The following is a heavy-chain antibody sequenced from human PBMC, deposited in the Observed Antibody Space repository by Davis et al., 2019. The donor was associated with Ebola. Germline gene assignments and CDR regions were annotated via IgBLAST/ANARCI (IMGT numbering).Heavy chain of an antibody. CDR1: GFTFSSYA. Sequence: GESLKISCAASGFTFSSYAMSWVRQAPGKGLEWVSAISGSGGSTYYADSVKGRFTISRENSKNTLYLQMNSLRAEDTAVYYCAKASYGDYSLYYYYGMDVWGQGTTVTVSS. CDR2: ISGSGGST. J-gene: IGHJ6*02. D-gene: IGHD4-17*01. V-gene: IGHV3-23*01. CDR3: AKASYGDYSLYYYYGMDV.